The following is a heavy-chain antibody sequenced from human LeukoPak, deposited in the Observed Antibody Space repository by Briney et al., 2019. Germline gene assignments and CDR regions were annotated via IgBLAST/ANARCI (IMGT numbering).Heavy chain of an antibody. CDR2: ISWNSGSI. CDR1: GFTFDDYA. CDR3: AKGVYCGGDCYSEFDI. Sequence: GGSLRLSCAASGFTFDDYAMHWVRHAPGKGLEWVSGISWNSGSIGYADSVKGRFTISRDNAKNSLYLQMNSLRAEDTALYYCAKGVYCGGDCYSEFDIWGQGTMVTVSS. V-gene: IGHV3-9*01. J-gene: IGHJ3*02. D-gene: IGHD2-21*02.